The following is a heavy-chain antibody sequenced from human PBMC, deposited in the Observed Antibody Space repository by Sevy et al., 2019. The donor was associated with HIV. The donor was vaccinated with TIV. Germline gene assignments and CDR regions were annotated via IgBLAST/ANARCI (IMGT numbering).Heavy chain of an antibody. J-gene: IGHJ3*02. CDR1: GGTFNSYA. D-gene: IGHD3-22*01. Sequence: ASVKVSCKASGGTFNSYAISWVRQAPGQGLEWMGGIIPIFGTTNYGHKFQGRVTITVDESTSTAYIELSSLRSEDTAVYYCASTDYYDSSGYYLYAFDMWGQGTMVTVSS. CDR2: IIPIFGTT. V-gene: IGHV1-69*13. CDR3: ASTDYYDSSGYYLYAFDM.